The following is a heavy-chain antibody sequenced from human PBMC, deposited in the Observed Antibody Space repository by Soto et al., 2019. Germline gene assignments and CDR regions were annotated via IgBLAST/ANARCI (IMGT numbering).Heavy chain of an antibody. V-gene: IGHV3-30*03. J-gene: IGHJ4*02. Sequence: GGSLRLSCAASGFTFSSYGMHWVRQAPGKGLEWVAVISYDGSNKYYADSVKGRFTISRDNSKNTLYLQMNSLRAEDTAVYYCATIDDARIAVAGTMGIDYWGQGTLVTVSS. CDR3: ATIDDARIAVAGTMGIDY. CDR1: GFTFSSYG. D-gene: IGHD6-19*01. CDR2: ISYDGSNK.